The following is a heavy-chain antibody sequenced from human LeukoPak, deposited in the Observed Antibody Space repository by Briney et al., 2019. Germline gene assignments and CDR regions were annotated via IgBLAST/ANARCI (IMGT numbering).Heavy chain of an antibody. CDR2: INPNSGGT. Sequence: ASVKVSCKASGYTFTGYYMHLVRQAPGQGLEWMGWINPNSGGTNYAQKFQGRVTMTRDTSISTAYMELSRLRSDDTAVYYCARSGSGYYPYYYGMDVWGQGTTVTVSS. V-gene: IGHV1-2*02. D-gene: IGHD3-22*01. CDR3: ARSGSGYYPYYYGMDV. CDR1: GYTFTGYY. J-gene: IGHJ6*02.